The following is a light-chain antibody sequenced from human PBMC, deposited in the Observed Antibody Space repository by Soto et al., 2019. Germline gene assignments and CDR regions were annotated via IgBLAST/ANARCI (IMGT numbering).Light chain of an antibody. CDR2: AAS. Sequence: AIPMSQSQTSLSASVGERVTITCGASQGIRNDLGWYQQKPGKAPKLLIYAASSLQSGVPSRFSGSGSGTDFTLTISTLQSEDFVVYYCQQYNYLPRTFGQGTMVDI. CDR1: QGIRND. CDR3: QQYNYLPRT. J-gene: IGKJ1*01. V-gene: IGKV1-6*01.